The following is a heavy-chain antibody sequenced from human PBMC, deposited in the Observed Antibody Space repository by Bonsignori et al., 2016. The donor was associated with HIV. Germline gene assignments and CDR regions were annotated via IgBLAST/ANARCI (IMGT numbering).Heavy chain of an antibody. CDR3: ARSRLAVAGNDFDY. Sequence: VRQAPGKGLEWVSSISSSSSYIYYADSVKGRFTISRDNAKNSLYLQMNSLRAEDTAVYYCARSRLAVAGNDFDYWGQGTLVTVSS. J-gene: IGHJ4*02. D-gene: IGHD6-19*01. V-gene: IGHV3-21*01. CDR2: ISSSSSYI.